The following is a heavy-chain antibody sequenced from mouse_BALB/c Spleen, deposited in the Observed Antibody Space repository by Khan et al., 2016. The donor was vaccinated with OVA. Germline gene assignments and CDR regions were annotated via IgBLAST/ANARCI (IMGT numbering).Heavy chain of an antibody. J-gene: IGHJ1*01. CDR3: TRSKISTCYFAV. CDR2: ISRGSATI. Sequence: EVELVESGGGLVQPGGSRKVSCAASGFTFSSFGMHWVRQAPEKGLEWVAYISRGSATIYYADTEKGRVTIYREKPKKTLVLQMPSLRSEDTAMHYCTRSKISTCYFAVWRAGTTVTVSS. CDR1: GFTFSSFG. V-gene: IGHV5-17*02.